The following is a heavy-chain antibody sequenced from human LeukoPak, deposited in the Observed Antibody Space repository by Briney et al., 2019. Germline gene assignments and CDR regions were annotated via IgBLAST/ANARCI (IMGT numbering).Heavy chain of an antibody. D-gene: IGHD2-15*01. CDR2: IYYSGNT. J-gene: IGHJ4*02. V-gene: IGHV4-59*01. CDR1: GASISSYS. CDR3: ARFVGSGLDY. Sequence: TSETLSLTCSVSGASISSYSWSWIRQPPGKGLEWIGYIYYSGNTNYNPSLKSRVTISVDTSNNEVSLNLNSVTAVDTAVYYCARFVGSGLDYWGQGTLLTVSS.